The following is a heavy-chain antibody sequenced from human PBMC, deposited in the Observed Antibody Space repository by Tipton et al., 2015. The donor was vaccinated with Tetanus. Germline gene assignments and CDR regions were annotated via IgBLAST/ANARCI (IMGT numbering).Heavy chain of an antibody. D-gene: IGHD1-1*01. CDR3: ARDLGTGGFP. Sequence: TLSLTCVVSGGSISRGDYSWSWIRQPPGKGLEWIGYIFYGGTTNYNPSLKSRVTISLDTSKNQFSLQLSSVTAADTAVYYCARDLGTGGFPWGQGTLVTVSS. CDR2: IFYGGTT. J-gene: IGHJ5*02. V-gene: IGHV4-61*08. CDR1: GGSISRGDYS.